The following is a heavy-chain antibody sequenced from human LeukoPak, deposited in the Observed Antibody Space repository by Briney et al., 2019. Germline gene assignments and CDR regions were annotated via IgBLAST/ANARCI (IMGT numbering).Heavy chain of an antibody. CDR3: ARGDFWSGSRFDY. Sequence: SETLSLTCAVYGGSFSGYYWSWIRQPPGKGLEWIGEINHSGSTNYNPSLKSRVTISVDTSKNQFSLKLSSVTAADTAVYYCARGDFWSGSRFDYWGQGTLVTVSS. V-gene: IGHV4-34*01. CDR2: INHSGST. J-gene: IGHJ4*02. CDR1: GGSFSGYY. D-gene: IGHD3-3*01.